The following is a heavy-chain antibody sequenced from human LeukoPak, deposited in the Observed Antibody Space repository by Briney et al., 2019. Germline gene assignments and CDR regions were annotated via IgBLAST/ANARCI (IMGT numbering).Heavy chain of an antibody. J-gene: IGHJ5*02. V-gene: IGHV1-2*02. CDR3: ASTSDRITWFDP. CDR1: GYTFTSYY. CDR2: INPNSGGT. D-gene: IGHD1-20*01. Sequence: GASVKVSCKASGYTFTSYYLHWVRQAPGQGLEWMGWINPNSGGTNYAQKFQGRVTMTRDTSISTAYMELSRLRSDDTAVYYCASTSDRITWFDPWGQGTRVTVSS.